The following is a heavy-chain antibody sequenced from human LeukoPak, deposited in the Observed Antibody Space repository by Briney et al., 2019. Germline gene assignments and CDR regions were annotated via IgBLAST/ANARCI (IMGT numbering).Heavy chain of an antibody. J-gene: IGHJ6*03. CDR1: GVTFIGYA. CDR3: ARGAPPRYYYYYMDV. V-gene: IGHV1-69*05. CDR2: IIPIFGTA. Sequence: SVKGSCKASGVTFIGYAISWVRQAPLQGLEWMGGIIPIFGTANYAQKFQGRVTITTDESTSTAYMELSSLRSEDTAVYYCARGAPPRYYYYYMDVWGKGTTVTVSS.